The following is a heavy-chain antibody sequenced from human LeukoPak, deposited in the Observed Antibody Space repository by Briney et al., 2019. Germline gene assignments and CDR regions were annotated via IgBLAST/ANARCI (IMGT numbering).Heavy chain of an antibody. Sequence: GASVKVSCRASGYTFTGYYIHWVRQVPGQGLEWMGRINPNSGVTIYAQKFQGRVTLTRDTSITTAYMELSSLRSDDTAVYYCARTDGVDYWGQGTLVTVSS. CDR1: GYTFTGYY. CDR2: INPNSGVT. CDR3: ARTDGVDY. J-gene: IGHJ4*02. V-gene: IGHV1-2*06. D-gene: IGHD4-17*01.